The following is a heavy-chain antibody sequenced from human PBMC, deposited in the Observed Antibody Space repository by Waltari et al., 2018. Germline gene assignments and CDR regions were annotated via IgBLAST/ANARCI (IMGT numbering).Heavy chain of an antibody. J-gene: IGHJ3*01. CDR1: GGSFVTYA. CDR3: AKRIVGGPFDV. CDR2: IIPIYGTP. Sequence: QVHLVQSGAEVRKPGSSVKVSREPSGGSFVTYAIAWVRQAPGQGLEWMAGIIPIYGTPNYAQKYQGRVNVAADELTRTAYMELSSLRSDDTAIYYCAKRIVGGPFDVWGQGTMVTVSS. V-gene: IGHV1-69*12. D-gene: IGHD1-26*01.